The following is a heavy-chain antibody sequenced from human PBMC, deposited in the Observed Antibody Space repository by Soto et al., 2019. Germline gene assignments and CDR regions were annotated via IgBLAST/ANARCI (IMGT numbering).Heavy chain of an antibody. CDR2: IYYSGST. D-gene: IGHD3-9*01. Sequence: QLQLQESGPGLVKPSETLSLTCTVSGGSISSSSYYWGWIRQPPGKGLEWIGSIYYSGSTYYNPSLKSRVTISVDTSKNQFSLKLSSVTAADTAVYYCARQSGLVIISGLPTTGQFDPWGQGTLVTVSS. J-gene: IGHJ5*02. CDR1: GGSISSSSYY. CDR3: ARQSGLVIISGLPTTGQFDP. V-gene: IGHV4-39*01.